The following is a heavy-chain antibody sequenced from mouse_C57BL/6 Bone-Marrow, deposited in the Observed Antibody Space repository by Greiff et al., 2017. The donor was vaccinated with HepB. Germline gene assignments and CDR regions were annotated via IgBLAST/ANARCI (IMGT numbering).Heavy chain of an antibody. CDR1: GYTFTSYW. CDR3: ARRDTTVEAWFAY. V-gene: IGHV1-64*01. J-gene: IGHJ3*01. CDR2: IHPNSGST. Sequence: VQLQQPGAELVKPGASVKLSCKASGYTFTSYWMHWVKQRPGQGLEWIGMIHPNSGSTNYNEKFKSKATLTVDKSSSTAYMQLSSLTSEDSAVYYGARRDTTVEAWFAYWGQGTLVTVSA. D-gene: IGHD1-1*01.